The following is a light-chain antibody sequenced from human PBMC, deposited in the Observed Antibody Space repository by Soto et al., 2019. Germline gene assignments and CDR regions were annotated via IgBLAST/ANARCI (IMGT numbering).Light chain of an antibody. V-gene: IGLV2-11*01. J-gene: IGLJ1*01. CDR2: DVI. Sequence: QSALTQPRSVSGSPGQSVTISCTGTSSDVGGYNYVSWYQQHPGKAPKLMIYDVITRPSGVPARFSGSKSGNTASLTISGLQAEDEADYYCRSYAGSYTFVFGTGTKVTVL. CDR1: SSDVGGYNY. CDR3: RSYAGSYTFV.